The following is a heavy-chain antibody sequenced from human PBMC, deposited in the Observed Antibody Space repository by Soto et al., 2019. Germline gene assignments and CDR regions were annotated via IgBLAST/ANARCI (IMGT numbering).Heavy chain of an antibody. CDR1: GFTFSRYG. J-gene: IGHJ5*01. Sequence: GSLRLSCAASGFTFSRYGMNWLRQAPGKGLEWVASISSSTSYVYYADSVRGRFSTSRDNAKNILYLEMYALRTEDTAVYYCARDPSEGRVGNWFESWGQGTLVTVSS. D-gene: IGHD2-2*01. V-gene: IGHV3-21*06. CDR2: ISSSTSYV. CDR3: ARDPSEGRVGNWFES.